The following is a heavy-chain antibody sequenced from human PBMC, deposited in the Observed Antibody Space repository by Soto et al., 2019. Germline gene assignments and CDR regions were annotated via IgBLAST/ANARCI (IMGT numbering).Heavy chain of an antibody. V-gene: IGHV3-7*01. D-gene: IGHD3-3*02. Sequence: DVQLVESGGGLVQPGGSLRLSCAASGLTFSSSWMNWIRQAPGKGLEWVAEMNPDGTARFYVDSVKGRFAISRDNARNSLYLQMDSLRADDTAGYYCARDPAFLAADHWGQGTLVTVSS. CDR1: GLTFSSSW. J-gene: IGHJ4*02. CDR2: MNPDGTAR. CDR3: ARDPAFLAADH.